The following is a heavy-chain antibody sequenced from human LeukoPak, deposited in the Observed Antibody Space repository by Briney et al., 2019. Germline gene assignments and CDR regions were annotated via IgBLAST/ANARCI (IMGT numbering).Heavy chain of an antibody. Sequence: PGGSLRLSCAASGFTFSDYYMSWLRQAPGKGLEWVSYISSSGSTIYYADSVKGRFTISRDNAKNSLYLQMNSLRAEDTAVYCCASIGAAHYYYYYMDVWGKGTTVTVSS. V-gene: IGHV3-11*04. CDR3: ASIGAAHYYYYYMDV. D-gene: IGHD1-26*01. CDR2: ISSSGSTI. J-gene: IGHJ6*03. CDR1: GFTFSDYY.